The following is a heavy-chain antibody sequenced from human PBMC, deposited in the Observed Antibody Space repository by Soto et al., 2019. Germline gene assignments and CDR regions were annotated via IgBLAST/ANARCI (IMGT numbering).Heavy chain of an antibody. CDR3: ARAYGGYADY. J-gene: IGHJ4*02. D-gene: IGHD5-12*01. V-gene: IGHV4-59*01. CDR2: IYYSGST. Sequence: QVQLQESGPGLVKPSETLSLTCTVSGGSISSYYWSWIRQPPGKGLEWIGYIYYSGSTNYNPSLVCRVTIPVDTSKTQFSLMLSSVTAADTAVYFCARAYGGYADYWGPGALVTVSS. CDR1: GGSISSYY.